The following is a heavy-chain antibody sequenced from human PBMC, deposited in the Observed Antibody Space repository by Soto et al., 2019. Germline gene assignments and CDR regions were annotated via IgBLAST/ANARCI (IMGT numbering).Heavy chain of an antibody. J-gene: IGHJ4*02. CDR3: AKDRQFRSYYESAGHYNN. CDR2: ISGSGAIT. CDR1: GFTFKNYD. D-gene: IGHD3-9*01. V-gene: IGHV3-23*01. Sequence: EVQLLESGGGLVQPGGSLRLSCVASGFTFKNYDMRWVRQAPGKGLEWVSGISGSGAITYYADFVRGRFTISRDNSKNTLYLQLNSLGAEDTAIYYCAKDRQFRSYYESAGHYNNWGQGTCHRLL.